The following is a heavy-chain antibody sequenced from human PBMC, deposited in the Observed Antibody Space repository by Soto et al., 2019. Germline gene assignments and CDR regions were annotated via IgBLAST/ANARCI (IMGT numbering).Heavy chain of an antibody. V-gene: IGHV1-18*01. CDR2: ISAYNGNT. CDR1: GYTFTSYG. J-gene: IGHJ6*02. Sequence: GASVKVSCKASGYTFTSYGISWVRQAPGQGLEWMGWISAYNGNTKYAQKFQGRVTITADKSTSTAYMELSSLRSEDTAVYYCARDPPTSLAHYYGMDVWGQGTTVTVSS. CDR3: ARDPPTSLAHYYGMDV.